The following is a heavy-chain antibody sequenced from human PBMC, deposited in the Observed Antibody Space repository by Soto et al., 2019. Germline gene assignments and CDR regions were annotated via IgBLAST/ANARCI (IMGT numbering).Heavy chain of an antibody. CDR3: AGAVAVPADFDY. D-gene: IGHD6-19*01. CDR2: IKAGNGNT. J-gene: IGHJ4*02. CDR1: GYTFTGYA. Sequence: QVQLVQSGAEEKKPGASVKVSCKASGYTFTGYAMHWVRQAPGQRLEWMGWIKAGNGNTKYSQKFQGRVTITRDTSASTAYMGLSRLRSEDTAVYYCAGAVAVPADFDYWGQGTLVTVSS. V-gene: IGHV1-3*05.